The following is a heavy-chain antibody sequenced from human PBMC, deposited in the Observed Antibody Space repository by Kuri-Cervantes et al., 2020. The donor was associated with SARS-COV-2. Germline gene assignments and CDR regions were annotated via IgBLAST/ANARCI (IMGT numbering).Heavy chain of an antibody. CDR2: ISSSSSYI. D-gene: IGHD3-3*01. Sequence: GESLKISCAASGFTFSSYSMNWVRQAPGKGPEWVSSISSSSSYIYYADSVKGRFTISRDNSKNTLYLQMNSLRAEDTAVYYCAKDRMYYDFWSGYSAPASDYYYYYMDVWGKGTTVTVSS. J-gene: IGHJ6*03. CDR3: AKDRMYYDFWSGYSAPASDYYYYYMDV. CDR1: GFTFSSYS. V-gene: IGHV3-21*01.